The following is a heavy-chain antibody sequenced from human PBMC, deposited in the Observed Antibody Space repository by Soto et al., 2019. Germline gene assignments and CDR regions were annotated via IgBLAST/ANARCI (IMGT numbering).Heavy chain of an antibody. D-gene: IGHD5-12*01. CDR2: ISFSGSTR. J-gene: IGHJ4*02. V-gene: IGHV3-48*03. CDR3: VRGPDSGYRPY. CDR1: GFAFSSFA. Sequence: EVQLVESGGGLVQPGGSLRLSCAASGFAFSSFAMNWVRQAPGKGLEWVSYISFSGSTRYYADSVKGRFTVSRDNAQSSLHLQMNSLRAEDTAVYYCVRGPDSGYRPYWGQGTLVTVSS.